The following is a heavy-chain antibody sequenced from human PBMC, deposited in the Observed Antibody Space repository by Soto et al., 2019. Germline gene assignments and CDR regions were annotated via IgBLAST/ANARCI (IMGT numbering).Heavy chain of an antibody. CDR2: IFATVAT. J-gene: IGHJ6*02. Sequence: QVQLHESGPGLVKPSETLSLICFVSGEAVGRGQSYWNWIRQPPGNGLDWLAHIFATVATKYSASLQSRVTMSVETSKSQLSLNLTSVTAAQSATYFWARGRADSAGRSLGRSMDVWGQGTTVTFAS. CDR1: GEAVGRGQSY. V-gene: IGHV4-61*01. D-gene: IGHD3-10*01. CDR3: ARGRADSAGRSLGRSMDV.